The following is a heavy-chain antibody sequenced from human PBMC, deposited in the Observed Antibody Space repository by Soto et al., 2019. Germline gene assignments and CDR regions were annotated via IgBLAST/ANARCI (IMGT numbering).Heavy chain of an antibody. V-gene: IGHV3-21*01. J-gene: IGHJ6*02. CDR1: AFTFNNFP. D-gene: IGHD2-2*01. CDR3: AREKCSSTSCNDGMDV. Sequence: GGSLRLSCVASAFTFNNFPMHWVRQAPGKGLQWLASVTTTSTYYADSVKGRFSISRDNAKNSLYLELTNLRSEDTAVYYCAREKCSSTSCNDGMDVWGLGTTVTVYS. CDR2: VTTTST.